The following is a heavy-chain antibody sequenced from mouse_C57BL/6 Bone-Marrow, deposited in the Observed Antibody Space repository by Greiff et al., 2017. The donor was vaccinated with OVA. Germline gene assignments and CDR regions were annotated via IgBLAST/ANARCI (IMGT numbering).Heavy chain of an antibody. Sequence: EVQLQQPGPELVKPGASVKISCKASGYSFTDYNMNWVQQSTGKSLEWIGVINPNYGTTSYNQKFKGQATLTVDQSSSTAYMQLNSLTSGDSAVNYGSMTTVVAHFNYWGQGTTLTVSS. D-gene: IGHD1-1*01. V-gene: IGHV1-39*01. CDR3: SMTTVVAHFNY. J-gene: IGHJ2*01. CDR1: GYSFTDYN. CDR2: INPNYGTT.